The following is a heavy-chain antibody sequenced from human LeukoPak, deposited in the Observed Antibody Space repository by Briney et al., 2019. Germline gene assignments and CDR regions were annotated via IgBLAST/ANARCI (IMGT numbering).Heavy chain of an antibody. CDR2: ISYDGSNK. J-gene: IGHJ4*02. CDR3: AREAISAYYYALDY. Sequence: PGGSLRLSCAASGFTFSSYAMHWVRQAPGKGLEWVAVISYDGSNKYYADSVKGRFTISRDNSKNTLYLQMNSLRAEDTAVYYRAREAISAYYYALDYWGQGTLVTVSS. V-gene: IGHV3-30-3*01. D-gene: IGHD3-10*01. CDR1: GFTFSSYA.